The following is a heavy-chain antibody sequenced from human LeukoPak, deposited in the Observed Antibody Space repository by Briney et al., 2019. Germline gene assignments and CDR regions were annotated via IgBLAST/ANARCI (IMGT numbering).Heavy chain of an antibody. CDR2: INHSGST. CDR3: ARGRTYYYDSSGYSPEY. V-gene: IGHV4-34*01. J-gene: IGHJ4*02. D-gene: IGHD3-22*01. Sequence: SETLSLTCAVYGGSFSGYYWSWIRQPPGKGLEWIGEINHSGSTNYNPSLKSRVTISVDTSKNQFSLKLSYVTAADTAVYYCARGRTYYYDSSGYSPEYWGQGTLVTVSS. CDR1: GGSFSGYY.